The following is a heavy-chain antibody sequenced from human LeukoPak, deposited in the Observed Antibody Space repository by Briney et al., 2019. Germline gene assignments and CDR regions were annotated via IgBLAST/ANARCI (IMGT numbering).Heavy chain of an antibody. CDR1: GFTFSSYA. V-gene: IGHV3-23*01. CDR2: ISASGGSA. J-gene: IGHJ5*02. CDR3: AKESKYYP. D-gene: IGHD3-10*01. Sequence: GGSLRLSCAASGFTFSSYAITWVPQAQGKGLGWVSAISASGGSAYYADSVKGRFTISRDNSKNSLYLQMNSLRAEDTAVYYCAKESKYYPWGQGTLVTVSS.